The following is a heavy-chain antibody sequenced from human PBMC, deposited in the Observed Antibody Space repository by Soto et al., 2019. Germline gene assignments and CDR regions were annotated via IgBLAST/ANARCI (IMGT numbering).Heavy chain of an antibody. CDR1: GGTFSSYA. J-gene: IGHJ6*02. CDR3: SRGGDIEVVPAAILRLGYYFYGRDV. CDR2: IIPIFGTA. V-gene: IGHV1-69*01. Sequence: QVQLVQSGAEVKKPGSSVKVSCKASGGTFSSYAISWVRQAPGQGLEWMGGIIPIFGTANYAQKFQGRVTITADESTSTGGMGVSSLGSEETAVYYCSRGGDIEVVPAAILRLGYYFYGRDVWGQGSTVTVSS. D-gene: IGHD2-2*02.